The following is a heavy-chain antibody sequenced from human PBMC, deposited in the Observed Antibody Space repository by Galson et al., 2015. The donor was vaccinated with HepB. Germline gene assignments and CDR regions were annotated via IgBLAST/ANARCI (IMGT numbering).Heavy chain of an antibody. CDR2: IRSKGYGATT. J-gene: IGHJ5*02. CDR3: TGGRWLAWFDP. Sequence: SLRLSCATSGFTFGDYDMNWVRQAPGKGLEWVGFIRSKGYGATTEYAAPVKGRFTITRDDSKSIAYRQMNSLKTEDTSVYYCTGGRWLAWFDPWGQGTLVTVSS. CDR1: GFTFGDYD. V-gene: IGHV3-49*04. D-gene: IGHD6-19*01.